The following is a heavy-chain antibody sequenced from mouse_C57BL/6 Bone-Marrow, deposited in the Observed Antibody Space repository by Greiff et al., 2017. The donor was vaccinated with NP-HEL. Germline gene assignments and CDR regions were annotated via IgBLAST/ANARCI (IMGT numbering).Heavy chain of an antibody. CDR3: VRLGRGFAY. CDR2: IRSKSNNYAT. CDR1: GFSFNTYA. V-gene: IGHV10-1*01. D-gene: IGHD4-1*01. J-gene: IGHJ3*01. Sequence: EVQLQESGGGLVQPKGSLKLSCAAFGFSFNTYAMNWVRQAPGKGLEWVARIRSKSNNYATYYADSVKDRFTISRDDSESMLYLQMNNLKTEDTAMYYCVRLGRGFAYWGLGTLVTVSA.